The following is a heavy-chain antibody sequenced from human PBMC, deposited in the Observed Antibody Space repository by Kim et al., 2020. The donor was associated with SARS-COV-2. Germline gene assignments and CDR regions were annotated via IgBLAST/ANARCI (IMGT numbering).Heavy chain of an antibody. CDR3: AKDRGSTWYHYHMDV. Sequence: GGSLRLSCAASGFTFSSNAMSWVRQAPGKGLEWVSSISGSSVGIYYADSVKGRFTISRDNSKNTVYLQMNSLRAEDTAEYYCAKDRGSTWYHYHMDVWGKGTKVTVSS. CDR1: GFTFSSNA. J-gene: IGHJ6*03. CDR2: ISGSSVGI. D-gene: IGHD6-13*01. V-gene: IGHV3-23*01.